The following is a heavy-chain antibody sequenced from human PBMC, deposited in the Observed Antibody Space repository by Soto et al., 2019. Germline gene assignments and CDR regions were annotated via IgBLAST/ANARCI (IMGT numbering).Heavy chain of an antibody. CDR2: ISSSATDM. D-gene: IGHD3-22*01. J-gene: IGHJ4*02. CDR1: GFAFNNYN. CDR3: TKDIFGYDSSGYPYEY. V-gene: IGHV3-21*01. Sequence: EVQLVESGGGLVKPGGTLRLSCEASGFAFNNYNMNWVRQAPGKGLEWVSSISSSATDMFYAVSVKGRFTISRANAKNSLYLHMNSLRPEDTSVYYCTKDIFGYDSSGYPYEYWGQGPVVTGSS.